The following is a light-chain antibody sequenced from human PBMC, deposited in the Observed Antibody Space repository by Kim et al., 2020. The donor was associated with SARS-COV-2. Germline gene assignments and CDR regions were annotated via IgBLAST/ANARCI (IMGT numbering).Light chain of an antibody. CDR3: QSYDSRLSGYWV. CDR1: SSNIGSYA. CDR2: GAI. J-gene: IGLJ3*02. Sequence: VTIDCTGSSSNIGSYAVPWYQRLPGTAPRLLIFGAINRPSGVPDRFSGSKSGTSASLAITGLQAEDEADYYCQSYDSRLSGYWVFGGGTQLTVL. V-gene: IGLV1-40*01.